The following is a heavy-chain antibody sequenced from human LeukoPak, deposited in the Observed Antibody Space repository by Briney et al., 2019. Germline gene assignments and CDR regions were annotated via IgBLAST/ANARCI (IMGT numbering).Heavy chain of an antibody. V-gene: IGHV4-39*07. CDR1: GGSLSRGSSY. D-gene: IGHD2-15*01. Sequence: PSETLSLTCSVSGGSLSRGSSYWDWIRQPPGKGLEWFGSVYSGGRSYYNSSLKRRITISEDTSKNQFSLNLTAVTAADTAVYYCAGGAAARWRDVWGKGTTVIVSS. CDR3: AGGAAARWRDV. CDR2: VYSGGRS. J-gene: IGHJ6*04.